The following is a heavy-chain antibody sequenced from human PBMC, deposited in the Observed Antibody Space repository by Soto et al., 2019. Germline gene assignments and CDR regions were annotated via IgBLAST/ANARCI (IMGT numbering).Heavy chain of an antibody. CDR2: IYHSGST. CDR1: GGSISSSNW. J-gene: IGHJ6*02. D-gene: IGHD2-15*01. CDR3: ARYCSGGSCYSSYYGMDV. Sequence: QVQLQESGPGLVKPSGTLSLTCAVSGGSISSSNWWSWVRQPPGKGLEWIGEIYHSGSTNYNPSLKSRVTRSVDKSKNQFSLKLSSVTAADTAVYYCARYCSGGSCYSSYYGMDVWGQGTTVTVSS. V-gene: IGHV4-4*02.